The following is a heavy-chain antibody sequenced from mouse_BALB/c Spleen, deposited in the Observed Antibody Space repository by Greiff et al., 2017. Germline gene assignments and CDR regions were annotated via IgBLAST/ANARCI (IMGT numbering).Heavy chain of an antibody. J-gene: IGHJ2*01. CDR1: GDSITSGY. CDR3: ARGITTTRGLDY. V-gene: IGHV3-8*02. CDR2: ISYSGST. Sequence: EVQVVESGPSLVKPSQTLSLTCSVTGDSITSGYWNWIRKFPGNKLEYMGYISYSGSTYYNPSLKSRISITRDTSKNQYYLQLNSVTTEDTATYYCARGITTTRGLDYWGQGTTLTVSS. D-gene: IGHD1-1*01.